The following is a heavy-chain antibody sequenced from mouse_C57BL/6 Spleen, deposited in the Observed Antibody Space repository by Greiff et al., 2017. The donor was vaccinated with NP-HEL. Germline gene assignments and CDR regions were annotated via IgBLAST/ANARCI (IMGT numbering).Heavy chain of an antibody. CDR3: ARGAVLYYFDY. CDR1: GFTFSDYY. J-gene: IGHJ2*01. V-gene: IGHV5-16*01. Sequence: EVKLMESEGGLVQPGSSMKLSCTASGFTFSDYYMAWVRQVPEKGLEWVANINYDGSSTYYLDSLKSRFIISRDNAKNILYLQMSSLKSEDTATYYCARGAVLYYFDYWGQGTTLTVSS. CDR2: INYDGSST. D-gene: IGHD3-3*01.